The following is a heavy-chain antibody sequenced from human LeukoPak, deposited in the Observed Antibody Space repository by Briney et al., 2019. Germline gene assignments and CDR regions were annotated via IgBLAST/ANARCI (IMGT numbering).Heavy chain of an antibody. CDR1: GFTFSSYS. V-gene: IGHV3-21*01. Sequence: GSLRLSCAASGFTFSSYSMNWVRQAPGKGLEWVSSISSSSSYIYYADSVKGRFTISRDNAKNSLYLQMNSLRAEDTAVYYCARDRILTGYDAFDIWGQGTMVTVSS. D-gene: IGHD3-9*01. CDR2: ISSSSSYI. J-gene: IGHJ3*02. CDR3: ARDRILTGYDAFDI.